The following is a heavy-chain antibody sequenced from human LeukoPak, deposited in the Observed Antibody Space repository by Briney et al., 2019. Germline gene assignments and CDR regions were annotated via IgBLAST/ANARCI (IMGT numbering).Heavy chain of an antibody. Sequence: GGSLRLSCAASGFTSSTYWMSWVRQAPGKGPEWVASINPDGSRGYYVDAVKGRFTISRDNAKNSLYLQMNSLRAEDTAVYYCARVGDGYSYSDDWGQGTLVTVSS. D-gene: IGHD5-18*01. CDR2: INPDGSRG. CDR1: GFTSSTYW. J-gene: IGHJ4*02. V-gene: IGHV3-7*01. CDR3: ARVGDGYSYSDD.